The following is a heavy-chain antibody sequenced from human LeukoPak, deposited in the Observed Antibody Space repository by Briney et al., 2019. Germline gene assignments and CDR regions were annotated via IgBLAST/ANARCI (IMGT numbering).Heavy chain of an antibody. D-gene: IGHD1-26*01. CDR2: IKQNGSEK. CDR1: GFTFSSYW. Sequence: GGSLRLSCAASGFTFSSYWMTWVRQAPGKGLEWVANIKQNGSEKYYVDSVKGRFTISRDNAKNSLYLQMNSLRAEDTAIYYCARDPYNGNYGDSYYYYMDVWGKGTTVTISS. J-gene: IGHJ6*03. V-gene: IGHV3-7*01. CDR3: ARDPYNGNYGDSYYYYMDV.